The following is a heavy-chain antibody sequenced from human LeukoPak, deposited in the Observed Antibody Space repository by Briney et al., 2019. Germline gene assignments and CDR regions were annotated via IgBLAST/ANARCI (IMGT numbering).Heavy chain of an antibody. Sequence: SETLSLTCAVYGGSFSGYYWSWIRQPAGKGLEWIGRIYTSGSTNYNPSLKSRVTMSVDTSKNQFSLKLSSVTAADTAVYYCAREVPLGYCSSTSCYSDAFDIWGQGTMVTVSS. J-gene: IGHJ3*02. V-gene: IGHV4-4*07. D-gene: IGHD2-2*01. CDR3: AREVPLGYCSSTSCYSDAFDI. CDR1: GGSFSGYY. CDR2: IYTSGST.